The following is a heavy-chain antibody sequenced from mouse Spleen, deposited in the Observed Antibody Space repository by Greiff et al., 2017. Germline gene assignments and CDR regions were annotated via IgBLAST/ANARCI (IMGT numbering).Heavy chain of an antibody. J-gene: IGHJ2*01. CDR2: IYPGDGDT. D-gene: IGHD2-4*01. V-gene: IGHV1-82*01. Sequence: ESGPELVKPGASVKISCKASGYAFSSSWMNWVKQRPGKGLEWIGRIYPGDGDTNYNGKFKGKATLTADKSSSTAYMQLSSLTSEDSAVYFCARGAMIGFDYWGQGTTLTVSS. CDR1: GYAFSSSW. CDR3: ARGAMIGFDY.